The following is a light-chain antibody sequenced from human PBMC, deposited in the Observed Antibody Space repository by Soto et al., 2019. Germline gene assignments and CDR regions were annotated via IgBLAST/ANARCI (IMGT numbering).Light chain of an antibody. CDR3: QQRSNWPPIT. CDR1: QSVSIN. CDR2: GAS. V-gene: IGKV3-11*01. Sequence: EIVMTQSPATLSVSPGERATLSCRASQSVSINLAWFQQKPGQAPRLLIYGASSRATGIPDRFSGSGSGTDFTLTISSLEPEDFAVYYCQQRSNWPPITFGGGTKVDI. J-gene: IGKJ4*01.